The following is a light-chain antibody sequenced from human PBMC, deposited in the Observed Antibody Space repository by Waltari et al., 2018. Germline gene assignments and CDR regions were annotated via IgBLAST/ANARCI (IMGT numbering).Light chain of an antibody. J-gene: IGKJ3*01. CDR3: QQRSNWPPFT. CDR2: DAS. CDR1: QSVSSS. Sequence: EIVLTQSPATLSLSPGERATLSCRARQSVSSSLVWYQQKAGQAPRLLIYDASNRATGIPARFSGSGSGTDFTLTISSLEPEDFAVYYCQQRSNWPPFTFGPGTKVEIK. V-gene: IGKV3-11*01.